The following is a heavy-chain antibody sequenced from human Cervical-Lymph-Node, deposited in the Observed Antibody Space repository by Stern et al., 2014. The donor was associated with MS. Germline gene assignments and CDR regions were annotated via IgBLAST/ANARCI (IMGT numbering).Heavy chain of an antibody. J-gene: IGHJ4*02. CDR1: GFNFSNSG. Sequence: VQLLESGGGVVRPGRSLRLSCVGSGFNFSNSGIDWVRQAPGRGLEWTATISYDGSRKFYADAVKGRFTVSRDNSKKTMYLQMNNVTGDDAAVYFCTKQGLWGQGALVTVSS. CDR2: ISYDGSRK. CDR3: TKQGL. V-gene: IGHV3-30*18.